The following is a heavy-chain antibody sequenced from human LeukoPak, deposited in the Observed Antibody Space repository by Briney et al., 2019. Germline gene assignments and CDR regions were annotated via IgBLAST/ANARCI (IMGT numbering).Heavy chain of an antibody. CDR1: GFTFTSYA. V-gene: IGHV3-23*01. CDR3: AKDRADNGDRLRFDP. Sequence: GGSLRLSCAVSGFTFTSYAMSWVRQAPGKGLEWVTGISGSGISTYYADSVKGRFTISRDNSKSTLYLQMNSLGAEDTAVYYCAKDRADNGDRLRFDPWGQGTLVTVSS. J-gene: IGHJ5*02. CDR2: ISGSGIST. D-gene: IGHD4-17*01.